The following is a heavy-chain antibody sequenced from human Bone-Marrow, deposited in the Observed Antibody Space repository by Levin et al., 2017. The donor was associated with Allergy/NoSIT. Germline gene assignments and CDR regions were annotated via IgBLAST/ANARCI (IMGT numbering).Heavy chain of an antibody. Sequence: PGESLKISCAASGFTFSNHGMSWVRQAPGKGLEWVSSISASGGETFYADSVKGRFTSSRDNSKNTLYLQVNNLRVEDTAVYYCAKIGVIGLWYFDYWGQGTLVTVSS. J-gene: IGHJ4*02. D-gene: IGHD2-21*01. CDR3: AKIGVIGLWYFDY. CDR2: ISASGGET. CDR1: GFTFSNHG. V-gene: IGHV3-23*01.